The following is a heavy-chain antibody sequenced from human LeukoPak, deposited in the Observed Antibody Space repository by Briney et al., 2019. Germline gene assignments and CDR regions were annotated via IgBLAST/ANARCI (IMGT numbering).Heavy chain of an antibody. V-gene: IGHV3-74*01. J-gene: IGHJ4*02. CDR2: INPDGSTT. Sequence: PGGSLGLSCAASGFTFTNYWMFWVRQAPGKGLVWVSGINPDGSTTTYADSVKGRFTISRENAKSTLYLHMNILRVEDTAVYYCARGRYGDYHWGQGILVTVSS. D-gene: IGHD4-17*01. CDR3: ARGRYGDYH. CDR1: GFTFTNYW.